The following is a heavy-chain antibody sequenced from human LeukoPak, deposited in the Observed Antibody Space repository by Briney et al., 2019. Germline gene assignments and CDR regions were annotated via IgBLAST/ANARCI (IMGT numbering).Heavy chain of an antibody. Sequence: GGSLRLSCAASGFTLSSYAMHWVRQAPGNGLGWVAVISYDGSNKYYADSVKGRFTISRDNSKNTLYLQMNSLRAEDTAVYYCAKDLGYSYGYPNWFDPWGQGTLVTVSS. D-gene: IGHD5-18*01. CDR2: ISYDGSNK. V-gene: IGHV3-30-3*01. CDR1: GFTLSSYA. J-gene: IGHJ5*02. CDR3: AKDLGYSYGYPNWFDP.